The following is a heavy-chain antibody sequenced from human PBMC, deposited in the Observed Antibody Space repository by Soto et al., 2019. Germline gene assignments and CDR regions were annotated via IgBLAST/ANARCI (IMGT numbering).Heavy chain of an antibody. Sequence: GASVKVSCKASGYTLTELSMHWVRQAPGKGLEWMGGFDPEDGETIYAQKFQGRVTMTEDTSPDTAYMELSSLKFEDTAVYYCPTVWANHFDYWGQGTLVTVSS. CDR2: FDPEDGET. V-gene: IGHV1-24*01. J-gene: IGHJ4*02. CDR3: PTVWANHFDY. D-gene: IGHD3-16*01. CDR1: GYTLTELS.